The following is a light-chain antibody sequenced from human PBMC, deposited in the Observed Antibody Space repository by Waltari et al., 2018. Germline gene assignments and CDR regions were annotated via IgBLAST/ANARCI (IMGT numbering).Light chain of an antibody. Sequence: DIQMTQSPSSLSASVVDRVTITCLASQSISSYLNWYQQKPGKAPKLLIYAASSLQSGVPSRFSGSGSGTDFTLTISSLQPEDFATYYCQQSYSTPWTFGQGTKVEIK. CDR3: QQSYSTPWT. CDR2: AAS. CDR1: QSISSY. V-gene: IGKV1-39*01. J-gene: IGKJ1*01.